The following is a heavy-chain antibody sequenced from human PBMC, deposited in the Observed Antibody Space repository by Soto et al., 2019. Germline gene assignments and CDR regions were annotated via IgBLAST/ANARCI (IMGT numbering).Heavy chain of an antibody. J-gene: IGHJ4*02. D-gene: IGHD3-9*01. CDR2: ISAYNGNT. Sequence: ASVKVSCKASGYTFTSYGISWVRQAPGQGLEWMGWISAYNGNTNYAQKLQGRVTMTTDTSTSTAYMELRSLRSEDTAVYYCARANVGYDILTGYQWFPIDYWGQGTLVTVSS. V-gene: IGHV1-18*01. CDR1: GYTFTSYG. CDR3: ARANVGYDILTGYQWFPIDY.